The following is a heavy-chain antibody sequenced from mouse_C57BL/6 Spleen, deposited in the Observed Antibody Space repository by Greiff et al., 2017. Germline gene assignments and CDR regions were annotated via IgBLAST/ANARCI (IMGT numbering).Heavy chain of an antibody. Sequence: VQLQQSGAELVKPGASVKISCKASGYAFSSYWMNWVKQRPGKGLEWIGQIYPGDGDTNYNGKFKGKATLTADKSSSTAYMQLSSLTSEDSAVYFCARSTPFCCGSRYCDVDFWGPGTTVTVSS. CDR2: IYPGDGDT. CDR3: ARSTPFCCGSRYCDVDF. J-gene: IGHJ1*01. D-gene: IGHD1-1*01. CDR1: GYAFSSYW. V-gene: IGHV1-80*01.